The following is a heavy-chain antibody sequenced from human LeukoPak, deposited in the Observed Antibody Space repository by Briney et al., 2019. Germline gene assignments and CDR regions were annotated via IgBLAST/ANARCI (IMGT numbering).Heavy chain of an antibody. V-gene: IGHV3-9*01. CDR1: GFTFDDYA. Sequence: GGSLRLSCAVSGFTFDDYAMHWVRQVPGKGLEWVSGINWNSDSIGYADSVKGRFTTSRDNSKNTLYLQMNSLRAEDTAVYYCAKGRWELLTDAFDIWGQGTMVTVSS. J-gene: IGHJ3*02. CDR2: INWNSDSI. D-gene: IGHD1-26*01. CDR3: AKGRWELLTDAFDI.